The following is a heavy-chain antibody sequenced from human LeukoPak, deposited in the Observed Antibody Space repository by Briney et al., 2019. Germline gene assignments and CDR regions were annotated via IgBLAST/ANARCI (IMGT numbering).Heavy chain of an antibody. V-gene: IGHV3-7*01. CDR3: AKGISITPDNWFDP. J-gene: IGHJ5*02. D-gene: IGHD5-12*01. CDR1: GFTFSSYW. CDR2: IKQDGSEK. Sequence: PGGSLRLSCAASGFTFSSYWMSWVRQAPGKGLEWVANIKQDGSEKYYVDSVKGRFTISRDNAKNSLYLQMNSLRAEDTAVYYCAKGISITPDNWFDPWGQGTLVTVSS.